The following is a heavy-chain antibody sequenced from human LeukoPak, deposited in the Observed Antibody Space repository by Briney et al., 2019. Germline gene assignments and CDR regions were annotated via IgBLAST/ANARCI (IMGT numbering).Heavy chain of an antibody. CDR2: ISSSSSYI. J-gene: IGHJ6*02. Sequence: GGSLRLSCAASGFTFNSYWMSWVRQAPGKGLEWVSSISSSSSYIYYADSVKDRFTISRDNAKNSLYLQMNSLRAEDTAVYYCSRYSSSWTSSMDVWGQGTTVTVSS. D-gene: IGHD6-13*01. V-gene: IGHV3-21*01. CDR1: GFTFNSYW. CDR3: SRYSSSWTSSMDV.